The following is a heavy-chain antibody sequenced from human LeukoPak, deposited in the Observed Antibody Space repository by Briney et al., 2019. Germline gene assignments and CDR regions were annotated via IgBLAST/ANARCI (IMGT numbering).Heavy chain of an antibody. D-gene: IGHD3-22*01. CDR2: IIPIFGTA. V-gene: IGHV1-69*15. CDR3: ARALYDSSGYYYRLGY. Sequence: SVKVSCKASGGTFSSYAISWVRQAPGQGLEWMGRIIPIFGTANYAQKFQGRVTITADESTSTAYMELSSLRSEDTAVYYCARALYDSSGYYYRLGYWGQGTLVTVSS. J-gene: IGHJ4*02. CDR1: GGTFSSYA.